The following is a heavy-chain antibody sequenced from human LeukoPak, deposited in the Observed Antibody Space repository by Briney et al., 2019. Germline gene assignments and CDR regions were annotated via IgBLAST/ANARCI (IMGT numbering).Heavy chain of an antibody. V-gene: IGHV4-39*01. J-gene: IGHJ4*02. CDR2: IYYSGST. Sequence: SETLSLTCTVSSVSISIISYYWVWILHPPVKGLEWIGSIYYSGSTYYNPSLKSRVTISVETSKNKFSLRLSSVTAADTAVYYCARVPIMITFGGVDYWGQGTLVTVSS. CDR1: SVSISIISYY. CDR3: ARVPIMITFGGVDY. D-gene: IGHD3-16*01.